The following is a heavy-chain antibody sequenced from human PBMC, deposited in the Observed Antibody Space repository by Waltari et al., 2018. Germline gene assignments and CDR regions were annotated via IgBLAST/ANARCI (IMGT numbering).Heavy chain of an antibody. CDR1: GYSVRSGYY. D-gene: IGHD6-13*01. J-gene: IGHJ6*03. CDR2: ISHSGST. CDR3: ARVVAAGPAHYMDV. Sequence: QVQLQESGPGLVKPSETLSLTCTVSGYSVRSGYYWGWIQQPPGKGLEWIGSISHSGSTYYTPSLKSRVTMSLDTPKNQLSLKLSSVNATDTAVYYCARVVAAGPAHYMDVWGKGTTVTISS. V-gene: IGHV4-38-2*02.